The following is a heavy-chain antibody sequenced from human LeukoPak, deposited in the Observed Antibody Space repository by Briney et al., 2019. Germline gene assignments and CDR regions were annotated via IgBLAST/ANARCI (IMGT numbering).Heavy chain of an antibody. D-gene: IGHD3-22*01. V-gene: IGHV3-23*01. CDR2: ISGSGGST. CDR1: GFTFSSYA. CDR3: ARGLYDDNGGF. J-gene: IGHJ3*01. Sequence: TGGSLRLSCAASGFTFSSYAMSWVRQAPGKGLEWVSAISGSGGSTYYADSVKGRFTISRDNSKNTLYLQMNSLRAEDTAVYYCARGLYDDNGGFWGQGTMVTVSS.